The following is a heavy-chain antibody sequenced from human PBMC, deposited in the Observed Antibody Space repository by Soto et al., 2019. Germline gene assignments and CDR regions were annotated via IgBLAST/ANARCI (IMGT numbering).Heavy chain of an antibody. V-gene: IGHV3-64D*08. CDR3: VKDGLPPHYYDRITGYAFDI. J-gene: IGHJ3*02. CDR1: GFTFSSYA. CDR2: ISSNGGST. D-gene: IGHD3-22*01. Sequence: GGSLRLSCSASGFTFSSYAMHWVRQAPGKGLEYVSAISSNGGSTYYADSVKGRFTISRDNSKNTLYLQMSSLRAEDTAVYYCVKDGLPPHYYDRITGYAFDIWGQGTMVTVSS.